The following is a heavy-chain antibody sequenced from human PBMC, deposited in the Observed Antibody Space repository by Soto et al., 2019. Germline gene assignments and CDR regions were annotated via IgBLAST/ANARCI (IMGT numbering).Heavy chain of an antibody. D-gene: IGHD2-21*02. CDR3: ARDFGRYIVVVTAKPRAFDI. CDR1: GFTFSSYA. V-gene: IGHV3-30-3*01. CDR2: ISYDGSNK. Sequence: QVQLVESGGGVVQPGRSLRLSCAASGFTFSSYAMHWVRQAPGKGLEWVAVISYDGSNKYYADSVKGRFTISRDNSKNTLYLQMNSLRAEDTAVYYCARDFGRYIVVVTAKPRAFDIWGQGTMVTVSS. J-gene: IGHJ3*02.